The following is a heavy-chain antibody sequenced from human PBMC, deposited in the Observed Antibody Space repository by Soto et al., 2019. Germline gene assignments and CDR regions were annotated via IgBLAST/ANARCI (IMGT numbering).Heavy chain of an antibody. CDR3: ARDNITGLFDY. Sequence: QVQLQQWGAGLLKPSETLSLTCAVYGGSFSGYYWTWIRQPPGTGLEWIGESNHSGSTNYNPSLTSRVTLSENTSTNQFCLKLTSVTAADTAVYQGARDNITGLFDYWGQGTLVTVSS. V-gene: IGHV4-34*01. D-gene: IGHD1-1*01. CDR2: SNHSGST. CDR1: GGSFSGYY. J-gene: IGHJ4*02.